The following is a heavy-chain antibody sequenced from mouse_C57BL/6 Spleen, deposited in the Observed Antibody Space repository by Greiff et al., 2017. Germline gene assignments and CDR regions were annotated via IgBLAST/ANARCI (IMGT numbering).Heavy chain of an antibody. CDR2: IYPGNSDT. Sequence: VQLQQSGTVLARPGASVKMSCKTSGYTFTSYWMHWVKQRPGQGLEWIGAIYPGNSDTSYNQKFKGKAKLTAVTSASTAYMELSSLTNEDSAVYYGTRLGDYGSSIFLYYFDYWGQGTTLTVSS. V-gene: IGHV1-5*01. CDR3: TRLGDYGSSIFLYYFDY. D-gene: IGHD1-1*01. CDR1: GYTFTSYW. J-gene: IGHJ2*01.